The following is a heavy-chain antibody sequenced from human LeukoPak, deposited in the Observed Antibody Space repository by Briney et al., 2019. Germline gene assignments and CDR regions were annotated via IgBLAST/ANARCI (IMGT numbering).Heavy chain of an antibody. V-gene: IGHV4-4*09. Sequence: SETLSLTCTVSGGSISSYYWSWIRQPPGKGREWIVYIYTSGSTNYNPSLKSRVTISVDTSKNQFSLKLSSVTAADTAVYYCARHLPGSSSGWYQFDYCGQGTLVTVSS. CDR2: IYTSGST. D-gene: IGHD6-19*01. CDR1: GGSISSYY. J-gene: IGHJ4*02. CDR3: ARHLPGSSSGWYQFDY.